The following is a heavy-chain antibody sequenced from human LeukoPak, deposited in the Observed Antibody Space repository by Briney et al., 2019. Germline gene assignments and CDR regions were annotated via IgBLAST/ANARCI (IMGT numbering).Heavy chain of an antibody. D-gene: IGHD3-10*01. V-gene: IGHV3-23*01. CDR3: AKTPVLLWFGESYFDY. CDR1: GFTFSSYA. Sequence: GGSLRLSCAASGFTFSSYAMSWVRQAPGKGLEWVSAISGSGGSTYYADSVKGRFTISRDNSKNTLYLQMSSLRAEDTAVYYCAKTPVLLWFGESYFDYWGQGTLVTVSS. CDR2: ISGSGGST. J-gene: IGHJ4*02.